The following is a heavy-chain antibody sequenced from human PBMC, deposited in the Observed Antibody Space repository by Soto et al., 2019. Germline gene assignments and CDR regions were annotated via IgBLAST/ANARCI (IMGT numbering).Heavy chain of an antibody. CDR2: VYHTGKT. CDR1: GGSFKSGSYS. CDR3: ARDFAYFDS. D-gene: IGHD3-3*01. J-gene: IGHJ4*02. Sequence: PSETLSLTCTVSGGSFKSGSYSWSWIRQPPGKGLEWIGYVYHTGKTSYNPSLKSRVSISMYTSKNQFSLNLDSVTAAATAVYFCARDFAYFDSWGQGTLVTVSS. V-gene: IGHV4-61*01.